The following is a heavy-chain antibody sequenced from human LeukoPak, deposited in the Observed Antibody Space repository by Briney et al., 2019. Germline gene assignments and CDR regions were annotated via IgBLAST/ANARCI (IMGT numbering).Heavy chain of an antibody. CDR3: ARNNVAIASGGVDY. CDR1: GGSISSGGYS. CDR2: IYYSGST. J-gene: IGHJ4*02. D-gene: IGHD2-2*02. V-gene: IGHV4-31*03. Sequence: SQTLSLTCTVSGGSISSGGYSWGWIRQHPGKGLEWIGYIYYSGSTYYNPSLKSRVTISVDTSKNQFSLKLSSVTAADTAVYYCARNNVAIASGGVDYWGQGTLVTVSS.